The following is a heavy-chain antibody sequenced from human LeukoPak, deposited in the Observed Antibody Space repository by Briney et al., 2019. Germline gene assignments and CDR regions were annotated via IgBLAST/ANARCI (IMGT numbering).Heavy chain of an antibody. CDR1: GYSFTAYY. V-gene: IGHV1-2*02. CDR2: INPNSGGT. CDR3: AGAMVRGVRPYYYYYYMDV. Sequence: ASVKVSCEASGYSFTAYYMHWVRQAPGQGLEWMGWINPNSGGTNYAQKFQGRVTMTRDTSISTAYMELSRLRSDDTAVYYCAGAMVRGVRPYYYYYYMDVWGKGTTVTVSS. D-gene: IGHD3-10*01. J-gene: IGHJ6*03.